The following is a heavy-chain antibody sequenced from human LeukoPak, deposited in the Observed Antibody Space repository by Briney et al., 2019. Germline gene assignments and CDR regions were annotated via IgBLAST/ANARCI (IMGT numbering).Heavy chain of an antibody. CDR2: ISGSGGST. CDR3: AKETAMATLDY. Sequence: GGSLRLSCAASGFTVSSNYMSWVRQAPGKGLEWVSAISGSGGSTYYADSVKGRFTISRDNSKNTLYLQMNSLRAEDTAVYYCAKETAMATLDYWGQGTLVTVSS. J-gene: IGHJ4*02. V-gene: IGHV3-23*01. D-gene: IGHD5-18*01. CDR1: GFTVSSNY.